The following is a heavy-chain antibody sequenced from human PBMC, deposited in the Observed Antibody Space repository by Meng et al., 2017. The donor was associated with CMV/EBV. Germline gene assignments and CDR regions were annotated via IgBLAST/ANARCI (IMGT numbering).Heavy chain of an antibody. D-gene: IGHD6-13*01. J-gene: IGHJ5*02. CDR3: ARDLGAAADPNWFDP. V-gene: IGHV4-4*07. CDR2: IYTSGST. Sequence: GGSISSYYWRWIRQPAGKGLEWSGRIYTSGSTNYNTSIKSRVTMSVDTSKNQFSLKLSSVTAADTAVYYCARDLGAAADPNWFDPWGQGTLVTVSS. CDR1: GGSISSYY.